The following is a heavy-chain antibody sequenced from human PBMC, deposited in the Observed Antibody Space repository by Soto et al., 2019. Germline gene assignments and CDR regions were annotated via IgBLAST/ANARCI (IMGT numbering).Heavy chain of an antibody. D-gene: IGHD6-13*01. J-gene: IGHJ4*02. CDR3: ARGSHAGYFDY. CDR2: IKAGNGNT. CDR1: GYTFTTFA. Sequence: QVRLVQSGAEVKKPGASVKVSCKASGYTFTTFAIHWVRQAPGQRLEWMGWIKAGNGNTKYSQKIQRRVTITRDTAASTDYMEHSSLRSEDTAVFYCARGSHAGYFDYWGQGTLVTVSS. V-gene: IGHV1-3*01.